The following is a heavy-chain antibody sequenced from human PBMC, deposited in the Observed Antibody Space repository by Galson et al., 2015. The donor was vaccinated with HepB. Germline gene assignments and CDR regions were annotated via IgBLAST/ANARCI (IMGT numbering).Heavy chain of an antibody. Sequence: ETLSLTCAVSGGSIPYYYWTWIRQPPGKGLEWIGSIYYIGTTKYNPSLKSRVTISLDMSKNQFSLSLTSVTAADTAVYYCARVAFDSSGTPSVQRDYYYYYMDVWGKGTSVTVSS. D-gene: IGHD3-22*01. V-gene: IGHV4-59*01. CDR1: GGSIPYYY. J-gene: IGHJ6*03. CDR2: IYYIGTT. CDR3: ARVAFDSSGTPSVQRDYYYYYMDV.